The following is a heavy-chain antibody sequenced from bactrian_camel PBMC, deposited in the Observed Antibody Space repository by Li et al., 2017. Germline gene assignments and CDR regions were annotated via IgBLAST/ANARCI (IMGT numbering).Heavy chain of an antibody. V-gene: IGHV3S1*01. Sequence: HVQLVESGGGSVQSGGSLRLSCAASGLTISGNFGAWFRQAQGNEREGVAALSDGTPFYADSVKGRFTISADSAKNTLHLQMDSLTSDDTAMYYCATAGWASYYWGQGTQVTVS. CDR3: ATAGWASYY. D-gene: IGHD5*01. CDR1: GLTISGNF. CDR2: LSDGTP. J-gene: IGHJ4*01.